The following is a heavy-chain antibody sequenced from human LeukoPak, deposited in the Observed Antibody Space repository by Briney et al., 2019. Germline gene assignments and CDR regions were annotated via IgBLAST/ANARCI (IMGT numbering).Heavy chain of an antibody. V-gene: IGHV3-48*03. D-gene: IGHD5-18*01. CDR3: VKESYNHGSYFDS. CDR2: ISISGSIK. J-gene: IGHJ4*02. Sequence: GGSLRLSCAASGFTFDNSEMNWVCQAPGKGLEWVSYISISGSIKYYADSVKGRFAISRDNAKNSLHLQMNSLRAEDTAVYYCVKESYNHGSYFDSWGLGTQVTVSS. CDR1: GFTFDNSE.